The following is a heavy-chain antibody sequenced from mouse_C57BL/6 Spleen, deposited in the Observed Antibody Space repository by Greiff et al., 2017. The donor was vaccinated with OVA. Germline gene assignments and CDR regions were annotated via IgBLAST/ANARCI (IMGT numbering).Heavy chain of an antibody. Sequence: QVQLKQSGAELVRPGASVKLSCKASGYTFTDYYINWVKQRPGQGLEWIARIYPGSGNTYYNEKFKGKATLTAEKSSSTAYMQLSSLTSEDSAVYFCASYDYDYWYFDVWGTGTTVTVSS. D-gene: IGHD2-4*01. V-gene: IGHV1-76*01. J-gene: IGHJ1*03. CDR2: IYPGSGNT. CDR3: ASYDYDYWYFDV. CDR1: GYTFTDYY.